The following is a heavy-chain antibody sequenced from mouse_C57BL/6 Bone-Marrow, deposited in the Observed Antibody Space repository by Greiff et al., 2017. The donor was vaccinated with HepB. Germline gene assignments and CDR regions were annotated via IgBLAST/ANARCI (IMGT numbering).Heavy chain of an antibody. CDR2: IYPRDGST. CDR3: ARRVDYYAMDY. J-gene: IGHJ4*01. V-gene: IGHV1-78*01. Sequence: QVQLQQSDAELVKPGASVKISCKVSGYTFTDHTIHWMKQSPEQGLEWIGYIYPRDGSTKYNEKFKGKATLTADKSSSTAYMPLNSLTSEDSAVYFFARRVDYYAMDYWGQGTSVTVSS. D-gene: IGHD1-1*01. CDR1: GYTFTDHT.